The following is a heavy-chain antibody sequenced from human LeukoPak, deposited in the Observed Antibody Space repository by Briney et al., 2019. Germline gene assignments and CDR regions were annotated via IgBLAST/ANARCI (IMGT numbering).Heavy chain of an antibody. CDR3: ARESVWLFDS. V-gene: IGHV4-59*01. D-gene: IGHD3-9*01. CDR1: GGSMNNYY. J-gene: IGHJ4*02. CDR2: IYYSGAP. Sequence: SETLSLTCTVSGGSMNNYYWSWIRQPPGKGLEWLASIYYSGAPTYNPSLKRRATISVDTSKNQFSLKMRSVTTADTAVYFCARESVWLFDSWGQGALVTVSS.